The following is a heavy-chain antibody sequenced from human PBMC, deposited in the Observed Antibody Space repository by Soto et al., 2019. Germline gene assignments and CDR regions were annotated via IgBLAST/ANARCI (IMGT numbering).Heavy chain of an antibody. V-gene: IGHV4-30-2*01. Sequence: SETLSLTSTVSGASITYGGYSWSWIRQTPGKGLEWIGYINHLETTFYNPSFESRLTLSIDRTKNQFSLNLNSMSAADRAVYFCARGGGSDSFDYWGQGILVTVSS. CDR3: ARGGGSDSFDY. D-gene: IGHD1-26*01. CDR2: INHLETT. J-gene: IGHJ4*02. CDR1: GASITYGGYS.